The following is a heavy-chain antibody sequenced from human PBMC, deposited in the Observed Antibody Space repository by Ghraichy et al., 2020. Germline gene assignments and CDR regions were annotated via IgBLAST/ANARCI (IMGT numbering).Heavy chain of an antibody. V-gene: IGHV4-34*01. D-gene: IGHD6-6*01. CDR2: INHSGST. Sequence: SETLSLTCAVYGGSFSGYYWSWIRQPPGKGLEWIGEINHSGSTNYNPSLKSRVTISVDTSKNQFSLKLSSVTAADTAVYYCARGWRGIAARPRTYYFDYWGQGTLVTVSS. CDR1: GGSFSGYY. J-gene: IGHJ4*02. CDR3: ARGWRGIAARPRTYYFDY.